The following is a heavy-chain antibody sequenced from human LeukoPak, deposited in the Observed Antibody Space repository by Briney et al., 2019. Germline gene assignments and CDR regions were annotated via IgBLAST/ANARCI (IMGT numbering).Heavy chain of an antibody. Sequence: GGSLRLSCAASGFTFSSYTMIWVRQAPGKGPEWVSAISGNAGATNYADSVRGRFTISRDNSNNALYLQVSSLRAEDTAIYYCAKNEGTNGGYFDSWGQGALVTVSS. CDR2: ISGNAGAT. V-gene: IGHV3-23*01. J-gene: IGHJ4*02. CDR1: GFTFSSYT. CDR3: AKNEGTNGGYFDS. D-gene: IGHD1-1*01.